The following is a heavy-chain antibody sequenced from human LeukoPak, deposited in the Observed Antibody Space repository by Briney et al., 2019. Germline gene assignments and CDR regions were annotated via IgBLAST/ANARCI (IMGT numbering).Heavy chain of an antibody. CDR2: INHSGST. J-gene: IGHJ6*03. Sequence: SETLSLTCAVYGGSFSGYYWSWIRQPPGKGLEWIGEINHSGSTNYNPSLKSRVTISVDTSKNQFSLKLSSVTAADTAVYYCARETQYYDILTGYYIGFYYYYYMDVWGKGTTVTISS. CDR3: ARETQYYDILTGYYIGFYYYYYMDV. V-gene: IGHV4-34*01. D-gene: IGHD3-9*01. CDR1: GGSFSGYY.